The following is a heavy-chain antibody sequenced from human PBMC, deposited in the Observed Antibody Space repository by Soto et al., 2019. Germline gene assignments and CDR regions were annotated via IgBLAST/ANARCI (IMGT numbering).Heavy chain of an antibody. V-gene: IGHV1-69*13. J-gene: IGHJ4*02. CDR2: IIPIFGTA. D-gene: IGHD3-10*01. CDR1: GCTFSIYT. Sequence: GASVKVSCTASGCTFSIYTISWVRQAPGQGLEWMGGIIPIFGTANYAQKFQGRVTITADESTSTAYMELSSLRSEDTAVYYCARDQGITMVRGAPGGFDYWGQGTLVTVSS. CDR3: ARDQGITMVRGAPGGFDY.